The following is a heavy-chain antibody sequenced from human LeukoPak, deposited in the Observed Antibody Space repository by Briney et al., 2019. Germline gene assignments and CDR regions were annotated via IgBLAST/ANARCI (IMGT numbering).Heavy chain of an antibody. J-gene: IGHJ5*02. CDR1: GFTFSDYS. CDR3: ARAGVIAAAYWFDP. Sequence: PGGSLRLSCAASGFTFSDYSMNWVRQAPGKGLEWVSSISSSSSYIYYADSVKGRFTISRDNAKNSLYLQMNSLRAEDTAVYYCARAGVIAAAYWFDPWGQGTLVTVSS. CDR2: ISSSSSYI. V-gene: IGHV3-21*01. D-gene: IGHD6-13*01.